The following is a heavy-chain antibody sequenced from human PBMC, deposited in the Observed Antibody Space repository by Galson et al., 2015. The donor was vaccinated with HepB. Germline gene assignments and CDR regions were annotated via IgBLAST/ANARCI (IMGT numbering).Heavy chain of an antibody. CDR1: GYTFSSYG. J-gene: IGHJ3*02. Sequence: SVKVSCKASGYTFSSYGITWVRQAPEQGLEWMGWISIHDGNKIYAQKFQGRVTMTTDTSTTTAYMELRSLRSDDTAVYYCARDRGSMQNDAFDIWGQGTRVSVSS. D-gene: IGHD2-8*01. CDR2: ISIHDGNK. CDR3: ARDRGSMQNDAFDI. V-gene: IGHV1-18*01.